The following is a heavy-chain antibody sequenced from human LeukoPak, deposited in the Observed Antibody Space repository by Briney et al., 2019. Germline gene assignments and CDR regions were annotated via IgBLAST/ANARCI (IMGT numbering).Heavy chain of an antibody. Sequence: ASVKVSCKASGYTFTSYGISWVRQAPGQGLEWMGWISAYNGNTNYAQKLQGRVTMTADTSTSTAYTELRSLRSDDTAVYYCARSTKTNWGSDLGYWGQGTLVTVSS. CDR2: ISAYNGNT. J-gene: IGHJ4*02. D-gene: IGHD7-27*01. CDR1: GYTFTSYG. CDR3: ARSTKTNWGSDLGY. V-gene: IGHV1-18*01.